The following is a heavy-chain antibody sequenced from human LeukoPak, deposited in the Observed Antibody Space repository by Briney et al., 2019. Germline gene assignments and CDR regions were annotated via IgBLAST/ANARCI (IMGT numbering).Heavy chain of an antibody. CDR1: GFTLSSYW. CDR2: ISNDDSTK. CDR3: ARGLITMFGVAPDY. Sequence: GGSLRLSCAASGFTLSSYWMHWVRQGPGKGLVWVSRISNDDSTKTYADSVKGRFTISRDNAKSTLYLQMNSLRAEDTAVYYCARGLITMFGVAPDYWGQGTLVTVSS. J-gene: IGHJ4*02. D-gene: IGHD3-3*01. V-gene: IGHV3-74*01.